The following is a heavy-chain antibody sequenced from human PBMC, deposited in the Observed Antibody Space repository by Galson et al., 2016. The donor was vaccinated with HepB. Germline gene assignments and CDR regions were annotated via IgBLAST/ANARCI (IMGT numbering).Heavy chain of an antibody. V-gene: IGHV4-31*03. Sequence: TLSLTCNVSGASIISFYWTWIRQHPGKGLEWIGFLYYSGSTYYNPSLKSRITISVDTSRNQFSLKLSSVTAADTAVYYWARGSVGYSYDSRGYQPFDYWGQGTLVTVSS. D-gene: IGHD3-22*01. CDR2: LYYSGST. J-gene: IGHJ4*02. CDR1: GASIISFY. CDR3: ARGSVGYSYDSRGYQPFDY.